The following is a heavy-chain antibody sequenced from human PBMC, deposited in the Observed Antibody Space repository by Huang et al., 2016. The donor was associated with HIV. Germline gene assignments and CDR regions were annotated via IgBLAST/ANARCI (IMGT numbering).Heavy chain of an antibody. Sequence: QVQLVHSGAEVKKPGASVRVSCTASGYSLTYHHIHWVRQAPGQGLALMGIINPSSGKTTYAQKFQGRATMTRDTSTNTVYMELSSLKSEDTAVYYCARGPYTDFVWGSYFDYWGQGTLVTVSS. CDR1: GYSLTYHH. CDR2: INPSSGKT. V-gene: IGHV1-46*01. J-gene: IGHJ4*02. CDR3: ARGPYTDFVWGSYFDY. D-gene: IGHD3-16*01.